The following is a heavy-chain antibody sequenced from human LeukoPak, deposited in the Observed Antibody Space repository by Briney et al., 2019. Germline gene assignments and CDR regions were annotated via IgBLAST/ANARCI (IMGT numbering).Heavy chain of an antibody. CDR3: AAGDGTTWYNY. CDR1: GGSISDYF. V-gene: IGHV4-59*08. D-gene: IGHD6-13*01. Sequence: SETLSLTCTVSGGSISDYFWSGIRQPPGQGLEWIGYIYYSGSTSYNPSLKTRVTISVDTSKKQFSLKLTSVTAADTAVYYCAAGDGTTWYNYWGQGTLVTVSS. CDR2: IYYSGST. J-gene: IGHJ4*02.